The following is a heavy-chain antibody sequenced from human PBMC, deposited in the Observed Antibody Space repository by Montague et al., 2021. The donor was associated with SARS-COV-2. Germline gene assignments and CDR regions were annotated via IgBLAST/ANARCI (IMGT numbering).Heavy chain of an antibody. J-gene: IGHJ4*03. CDR1: GFTFSSYG. D-gene: IGHD6-19*01. CDR3: AKKTIAVPCISHFDS. V-gene: IGHV3-23*01. CDR2: ISRGGDVT. Sequence: SLRLSCAASGFTFSSYGMFWVRQTPGKGLEWVSAISRGGDVTYYVDSVKGRFTISRDNPKNTLYLQMNTLRAEDTAVYYCAKKTIAVPCISHFDSWGQGTLVTVSS.